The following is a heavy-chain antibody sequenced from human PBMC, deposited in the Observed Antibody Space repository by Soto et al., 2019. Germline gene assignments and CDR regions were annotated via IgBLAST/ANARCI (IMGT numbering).Heavy chain of an antibody. CDR3: ARGYCTSTICDPWFDH. CDR2: IYPGDSDT. CDR1: GYSFTSYW. V-gene: IGHV5-51*01. Sequence: PXESLKISCTGVGYSFTSYWIGWVRQMPGKGLEWMGIIYPGDSDTRYSPSFQGQVTISVDKSITTAYLQWNSLKASDTAMYYCARGYCTSTICDPWFDHWGQGTLVTVSS. D-gene: IGHD2-2*01. J-gene: IGHJ5*02.